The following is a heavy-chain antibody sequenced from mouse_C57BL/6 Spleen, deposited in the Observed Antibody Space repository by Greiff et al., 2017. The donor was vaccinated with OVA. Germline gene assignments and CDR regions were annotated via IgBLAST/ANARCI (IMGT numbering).Heavy chain of an antibody. Sequence: QVQLQQSGAELVRPGTSVKLSCKASGYTFTSYWMHWVKQRPGQGLEWIGVIDPSDSYTNYNQKFKGKATLTVDTSSSTAYMQLSSLTSEDSAVYYCARPPKVANYYAMDYWGQGTSVTVSS. CDR3: ARPPKVANYYAMDY. CDR2: IDPSDSYT. CDR1: GYTFTSYW. V-gene: IGHV1-59*01. J-gene: IGHJ4*01. D-gene: IGHD1-1*01.